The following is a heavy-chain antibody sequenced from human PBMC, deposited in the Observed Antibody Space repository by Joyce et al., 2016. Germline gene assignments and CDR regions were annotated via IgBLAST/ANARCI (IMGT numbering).Heavy chain of an antibody. Sequence: QVQLVESGGGVVQPGRSLRLSCAASGFTFSYSAMHWVRQAPGKGVEWVAVISYDGTNKYHIDSVKGRFTISRDNSKNTLYLQMNSLRAEDMAVYYCARERQRALDYWGQGTLVTVSS. V-gene: IGHV3-30*04. CDR3: ARERQRALDY. CDR2: ISYDGTNK. J-gene: IGHJ4*02. CDR1: GFTFSYSA.